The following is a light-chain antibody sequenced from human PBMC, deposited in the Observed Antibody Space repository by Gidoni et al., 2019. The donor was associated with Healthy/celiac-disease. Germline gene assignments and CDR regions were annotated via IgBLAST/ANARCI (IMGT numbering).Light chain of an antibody. CDR3: SSYTSSSTLVV. J-gene: IGLJ2*01. CDR2: EVS. CDR1: SSDVGGYKY. Sequence: QSALTQPASVSGSPGQSSTISCTGTSSDVGGYKYVSWYQQHPGKAPKLMIYEVSNRPSGVSNRFSCSKSGNTASLTISGLQAEDEADYYCSSYTSSSTLVVFGGGTKLTVL. V-gene: IGLV2-14*01.